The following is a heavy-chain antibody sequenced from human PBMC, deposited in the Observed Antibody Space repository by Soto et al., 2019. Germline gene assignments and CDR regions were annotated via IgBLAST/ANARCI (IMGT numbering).Heavy chain of an antibody. CDR3: ARASPYGDYALDY. CDR1: GGSISSYY. V-gene: IGHV4-59*01. Sequence: SETLSLTCTVSGGSISSYYWIWIRQPPGKGLEWIGYISYSGSTNYNPSLKSRPTISVDTSKNQFSLKLRSVTAADTAVYYCARASPYGDYALDYWGQGTLVTVPQ. D-gene: IGHD4-17*01. CDR2: ISYSGST. J-gene: IGHJ4*02.